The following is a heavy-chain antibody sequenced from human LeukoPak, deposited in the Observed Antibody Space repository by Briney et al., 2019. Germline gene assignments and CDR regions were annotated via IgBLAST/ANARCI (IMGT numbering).Heavy chain of an antibody. CDR3: AKDRARSSWSRDAFDI. J-gene: IGHJ3*02. CDR2: IIPIFGTA. CDR1: GGTFSNFA. D-gene: IGHD6-13*01. Sequence: SVKVSCKASGGTFSNFAISWVRQAPGQGLEWMGGIIPIFGTANYAQKFQGRVTITTDESTSTVYMEVSSVRFEDTAVYYCAKDRARSSWSRDAFDIWGQGTVVTVSS. V-gene: IGHV1-69*05.